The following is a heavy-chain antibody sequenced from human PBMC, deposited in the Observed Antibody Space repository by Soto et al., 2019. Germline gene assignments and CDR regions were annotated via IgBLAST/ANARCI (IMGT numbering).Heavy chain of an antibody. D-gene: IGHD3-3*01. CDR2: IYPGDSDT. V-gene: IGHV5-51*01. CDR1: VYSVTSYW. CDR3: ASPLRYDFWSAYVFEQ. Sequence: PGESPKISCKRSVYSVTSYWIGWVRQMPGKGLELMGIIYPGDSDTRYSPSFQGQVTISADKSISTAYLQWSSLKASDTAMYYFASPLRYDFWSAYVFEQWGQGTLVTVSS. J-gene: IGHJ4*02.